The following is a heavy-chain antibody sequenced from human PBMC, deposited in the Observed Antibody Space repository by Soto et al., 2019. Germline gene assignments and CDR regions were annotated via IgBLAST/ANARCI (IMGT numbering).Heavy chain of an antibody. Sequence: QVQLVQSGAEVKKPGASVKVSCKASGYTFTSYYMHWVRQAPGQGLEWMGIINPSGGSTSYAQKFRGRVTRTRHTSTSTVYMELSSVRSEDTAVYYCARDHADYSSSWSAYYYYGMDVWGQGTTVTVSS. CDR1: GYTFTSYY. CDR2: INPSGGST. V-gene: IGHV1-46*01. D-gene: IGHD6-13*01. J-gene: IGHJ6*02. CDR3: ARDHADYSSSWSAYYYYGMDV.